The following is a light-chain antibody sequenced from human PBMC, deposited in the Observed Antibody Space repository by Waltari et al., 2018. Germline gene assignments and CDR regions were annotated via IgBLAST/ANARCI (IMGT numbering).Light chain of an antibody. CDR1: QNILSSSDNKNY. CDR3: QQCYHFPS. Sequence: DIVMTQSPDSVAVSLGERATIHCRSSQNILSSSDNKNYLVWYQQKPGQPPKLLISWASTRESGVPDRFSGSGSGTDFTLTISSLQAEDVAVYYCQQCYHFPSFGGGTRVEIK. J-gene: IGKJ4*01. CDR2: WAS. V-gene: IGKV4-1*01.